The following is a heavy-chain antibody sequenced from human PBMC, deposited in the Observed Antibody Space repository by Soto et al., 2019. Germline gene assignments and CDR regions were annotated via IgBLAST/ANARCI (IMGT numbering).Heavy chain of an antibody. J-gene: IGHJ6*02. D-gene: IGHD3-3*01. Sequence: PGGSLRLSCTASGLTFSDHYMDWVRQAPGKGLEWVGRIRNKVNSYTTEYYVDSVKGRFTISRDNAKNSLYLQMNSLRAEDTAVYYCARDRYSYYDFWSGSLPYYYYGMDVWGQGTTVTVSS. CDR1: GLTFSDHY. V-gene: IGHV3-72*01. CDR2: IRNKVNSYTT. CDR3: ARDRYSYYDFWSGSLPYYYYGMDV.